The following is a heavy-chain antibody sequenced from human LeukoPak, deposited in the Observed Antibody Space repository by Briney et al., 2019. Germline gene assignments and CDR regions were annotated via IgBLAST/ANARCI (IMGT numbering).Heavy chain of an antibody. Sequence: SVKVSCKASGGTFSSYAISWVRQAPGQGLEWMGGIIPIFGTANYAQKFQGRVTITTDESTSTAYMELSSLRSEDTAVYYCARQAITIFGVVTKRYYYYYYMDVWGKGTTVTVSS. V-gene: IGHV1-69*05. J-gene: IGHJ6*03. CDR2: IIPIFGTA. D-gene: IGHD3-3*01. CDR3: ARQAITIFGVVTKRYYYYYYMDV. CDR1: GGTFSSYA.